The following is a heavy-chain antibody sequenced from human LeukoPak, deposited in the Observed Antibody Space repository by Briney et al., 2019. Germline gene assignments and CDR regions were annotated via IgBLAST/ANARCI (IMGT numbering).Heavy chain of an antibody. Sequence: ASVKVSCTTSGYTFPNFYMHRVRQAPGQGLEWMGIINSIDATTSYAHTCQGRVTMTRDTSTSTVYMELSSLRSEDTAVYYCARGANYYDSSWFYYGGFSESAYWGQGTLVTVSS. CDR1: GYTFPNFY. CDR3: ARGANYYDSSWFYYGGFSESAY. V-gene: IGHV1-46*01. J-gene: IGHJ4*02. CDR2: INSIDATT. D-gene: IGHD3-22*01.